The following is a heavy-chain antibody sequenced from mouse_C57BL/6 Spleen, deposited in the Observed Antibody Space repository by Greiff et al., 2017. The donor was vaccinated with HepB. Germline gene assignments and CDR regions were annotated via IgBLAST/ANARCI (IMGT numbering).Heavy chain of an antibody. Sequence: VQLQQSGPELVKPGASVKISCKASGYTFTDYYMNWVKQSHGKSLEWIGDINPNNGGTSYNQKFKGKATLTVDKSSSTAYMELRSLTSEDSAVYYCARYYGSTDAMDYWGQGTSVTVSS. CDR3: ARYYGSTDAMDY. CDR1: GYTFTDYY. J-gene: IGHJ4*01. CDR2: INPNNGGT. D-gene: IGHD1-1*01. V-gene: IGHV1-26*01.